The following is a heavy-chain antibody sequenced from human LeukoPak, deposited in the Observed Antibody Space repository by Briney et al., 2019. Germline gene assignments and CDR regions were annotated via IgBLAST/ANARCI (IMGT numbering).Heavy chain of an antibody. CDR1: GYSFTGYY. J-gene: IGHJ4*02. Sequence: ASVKVSCKASGYSFTGYYMHWVRQAPGQGLEWMGWISAYNANTNYAQKLQGRVTMTTDTSTSTAYMEVRSLRSDDTAVYFCARVEGPSIFGVIDYWGQGTLVTISS. D-gene: IGHD3-3*01. CDR3: ARVEGPSIFGVIDY. CDR2: ISAYNANT. V-gene: IGHV1-18*04.